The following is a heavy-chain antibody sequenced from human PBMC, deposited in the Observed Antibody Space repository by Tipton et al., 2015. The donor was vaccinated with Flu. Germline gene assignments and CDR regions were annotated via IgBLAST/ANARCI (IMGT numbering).Heavy chain of an antibody. V-gene: IGHV4-34*01. D-gene: IGHD6-19*01. CDR3: ARGSGEINIYLDS. CDR1: GDSVGSDYY. J-gene: IGHJ4*02. CDR2: INQSGST. Sequence: TLSLTCSVSGDSVGSDYYWGWIRQPPGKGLEWLGEINQSGSTNSNPPLKSRAAISVDTSKNQFSLKLSSLTAADTAVYYCARGSGEINIYLDSWGQGTVVTVSS.